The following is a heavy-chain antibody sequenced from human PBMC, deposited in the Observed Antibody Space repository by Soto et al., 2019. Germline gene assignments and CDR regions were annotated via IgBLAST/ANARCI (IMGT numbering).Heavy chain of an antibody. CDR2: IYNIGSS. V-gene: IGHV4-59*08. CDR1: GGSISSYQ. CDR3: PRRDKEQYDVNI. J-gene: IGHJ3*02. D-gene: IGHD3-16*01. Sequence: QVQLQESGPGLVKPSETLSITCTVSGGSISSYQWSWIRQSPGKGLSWIGNIYNIGSSYYNHSLNRRVSLSLDTSQNHFSLNLRSVTAADTAIYYCPRRDKEQYDVNICGQRTMVTVSS.